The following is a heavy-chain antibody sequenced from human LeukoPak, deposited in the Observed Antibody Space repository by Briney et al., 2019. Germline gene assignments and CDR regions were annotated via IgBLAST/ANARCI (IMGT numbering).Heavy chain of an antibody. V-gene: IGHV3-21*01. J-gene: IGHJ4*02. CDR1: GFTFSSYS. CDR2: ITGSSTYI. CDR3: ARSPAIVAAIDY. Sequence: GGSLRLSCAASGFTFSSYSMNWVRQAPGKGLEWVSTITGSSTYIYYPDSLKGRFTISRDNAKNSLFLQMNSLSAEDTAVYYCARSPAIVAAIDYWGQGTLVTVSS. D-gene: IGHD6-25*01.